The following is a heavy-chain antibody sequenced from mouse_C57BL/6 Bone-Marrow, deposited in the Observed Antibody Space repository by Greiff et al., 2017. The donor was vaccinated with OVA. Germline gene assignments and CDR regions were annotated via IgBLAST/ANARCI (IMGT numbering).Heavy chain of an antibody. J-gene: IGHJ4*01. CDR2: ISSGGDYI. CDR1: GFTFSSYA. Sequence: EVQLQESGEGLVKPGGSLKLSCAASGFTFSSYAMSWVRQTPEKRLEWVAYISSGGDYIYYADTVKGRFTISRDNARNTLYLQMSSLKSEDTAMYYCTRDQGGYDGFYYYAMDYWGQGTSVTVSS. CDR3: TRDQGGYDGFYYYAMDY. V-gene: IGHV5-9-1*02. D-gene: IGHD2-2*01.